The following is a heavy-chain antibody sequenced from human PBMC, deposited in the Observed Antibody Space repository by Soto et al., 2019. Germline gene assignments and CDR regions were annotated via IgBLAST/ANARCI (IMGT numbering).Heavy chain of an antibody. D-gene: IGHD6-13*01. Sequence: VQLVESGGGLVQPGRSLRLSCAASGFTFDDYAMHWVRQAPGKGLEWVSGISWNSGSIGYADSVKGRFTISRDNAKNSLYLQMNSLRAEDTALYYCAKDISSSWYDAFDIWGQGTMVTVSS. V-gene: IGHV3-9*01. J-gene: IGHJ3*02. CDR1: GFTFDDYA. CDR2: ISWNSGSI. CDR3: AKDISSSWYDAFDI.